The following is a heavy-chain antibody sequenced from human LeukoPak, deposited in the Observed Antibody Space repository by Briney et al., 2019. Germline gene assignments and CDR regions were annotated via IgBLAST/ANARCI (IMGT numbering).Heavy chain of an antibody. CDR1: GYSFTSYW. CDR3: ARLLVRGVIIRAFDI. D-gene: IGHD3-10*01. CDR2: IYPGDSDT. V-gene: IGHV5-51*01. J-gene: IGHJ3*02. Sequence: GESLKISCKGSGYSFTSYWIGWVRQMPGKGLEWMGIIYPGDSDTRYSPSFQGQVTISADKSISTAYLQWSSLKASDTAMYHCARLLVRGVIIRAFDIWGQGTMVTVSS.